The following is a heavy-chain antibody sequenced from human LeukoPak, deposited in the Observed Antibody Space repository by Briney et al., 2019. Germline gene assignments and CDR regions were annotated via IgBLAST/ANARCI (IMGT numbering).Heavy chain of an antibody. D-gene: IGHD5-18*01. Sequence: PGGTLRLSCAASGLTFSSYGMSWVRQAPGKGLEWVSSLSGSGGSTYYADSVKGRFTISRDNSKNTLYLQMNSLRAEDTAVYYCGKDKGWIQLWFSWGQGTLVTVSS. CDR2: LSGSGGST. J-gene: IGHJ4*02. CDR1: GLTFSSYG. V-gene: IGHV3-23*01. CDR3: GKDKGWIQLWFS.